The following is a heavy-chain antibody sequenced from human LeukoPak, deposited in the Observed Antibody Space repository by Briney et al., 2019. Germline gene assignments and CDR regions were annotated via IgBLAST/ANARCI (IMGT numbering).Heavy chain of an antibody. J-gene: IGHJ4*02. CDR1: GFTFDDYA. Sequence: PGGSLRLSCAASGFTFDDYAMHWVRQAPGKGLEWVSGISWNSGSIGYADSVRGRFTTSRDNAKNSLYLQMNSLRAEDTALYYCAKDDSAWYLDYFDSWGRGTLVTVSS. CDR2: ISWNSGSI. D-gene: IGHD6-19*01. CDR3: AKDDSAWYLDYFDS. V-gene: IGHV3-9*01.